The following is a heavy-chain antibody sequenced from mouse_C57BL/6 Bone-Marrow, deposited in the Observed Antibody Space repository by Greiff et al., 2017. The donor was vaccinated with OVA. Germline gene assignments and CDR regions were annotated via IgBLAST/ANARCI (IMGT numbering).Heavy chain of an antibody. Sequence: VKLQQPGAELVRPGTSVKLSCKASGYTFTSYWMHWVKQRPGQGLEWIGVIDPSDSYTNYHQKFKGKATLTVDTSSSTAYMQLSSLTSEDSAVYYCARDSYAMDYWGQGTSVTVSS. J-gene: IGHJ4*01. CDR1: GYTFTSYW. CDR3: ARDSYAMDY. V-gene: IGHV1-59*01. CDR2: IDPSDSYT.